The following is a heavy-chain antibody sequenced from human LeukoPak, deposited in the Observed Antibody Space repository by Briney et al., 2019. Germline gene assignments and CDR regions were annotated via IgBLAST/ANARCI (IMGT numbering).Heavy chain of an antibody. CDR3: ARAFWSGSP. CDR2: IVVGSDNT. D-gene: IGHD3-3*01. V-gene: IGHV1-58*02. CDR1: GFTFTSSA. J-gene: IGHJ5*02. Sequence: GASVKVSCKASGFTFTSSAMQWVRQARGQRLEWIGWIVVGSDNTNYAQKFQERVTITRDMSTSTAYMELSSLRSDDTAVYYCARAFWSGSPWGQGTLVTVSS.